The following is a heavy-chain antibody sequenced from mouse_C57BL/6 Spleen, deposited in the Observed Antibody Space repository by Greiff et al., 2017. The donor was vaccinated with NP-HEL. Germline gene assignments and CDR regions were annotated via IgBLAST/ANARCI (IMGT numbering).Heavy chain of an antibody. Sequence: EVQLQQSGPGLVKPSQSLSLTCSVTGYSITSGYYWNWIRQFPGNKLEWMGYICYDGSNNYNPSLKNRISITRDTSKNQFFLKLNSVTTEDTATYYCAREGYSFYAMDYWGQGTSVTVSS. CDR2: ICYDGSN. J-gene: IGHJ4*01. D-gene: IGHD3-2*02. CDR1: GYSITSGYY. CDR3: AREGYSFYAMDY. V-gene: IGHV3-6*01.